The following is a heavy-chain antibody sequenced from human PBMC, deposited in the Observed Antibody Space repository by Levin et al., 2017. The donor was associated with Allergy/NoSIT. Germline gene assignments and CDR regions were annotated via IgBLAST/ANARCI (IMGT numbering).Heavy chain of an antibody. J-gene: IGHJ4*02. CDR3: ARYSGWYNFDY. D-gene: IGHD6-19*01. Sequence: GGSLRLSCAASGFTFSSYAMHWVRQAPGKGLEWVAVISYDGSNKYYADSVKGRFTISRDNSKNTLYLQMNSLRAEDTAVYYCARYSGWYNFDYWGQGTLVTVSS. CDR1: GFTFSSYA. CDR2: ISYDGSNK. V-gene: IGHV3-30-3*01.